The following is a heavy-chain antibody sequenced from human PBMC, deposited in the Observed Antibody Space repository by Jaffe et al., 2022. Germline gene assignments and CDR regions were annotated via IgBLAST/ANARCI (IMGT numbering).Heavy chain of an antibody. CDR3: ARVVEVYYYYYMDV. CDR1: GFTFSSYW. J-gene: IGHJ6*03. V-gene: IGHV3-7*01. Sequence: EVQLVESGGGLVQPGGSLRLSCAASGFTFSSYWMSWVRQAPGKGLEWVANIKQDGSEKYYVDSVKGRFTISRDNAKNSLYLQMNSLRAEDTAVYYCARVVEVYYYYYMDVWGKGTTVTVSS. D-gene: IGHD3-22*01. CDR2: IKQDGSEK.